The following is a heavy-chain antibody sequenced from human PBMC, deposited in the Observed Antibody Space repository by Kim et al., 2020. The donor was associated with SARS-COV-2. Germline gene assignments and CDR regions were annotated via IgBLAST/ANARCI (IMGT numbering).Heavy chain of an antibody. CDR1: GVSISTDHYY. D-gene: IGHD2-8*01. J-gene: IGHJ4*02. Sequence: SETLSLTCAVSGVSISTDHYYWAWVRQSPGKGLEWIAHIYNSWNTNYNPSLKGRVTIFTDTSKNQFSLTLYSLTAADTAVYYCVVAAPTNAFWGQGTLVT. CDR2: IYNSWNT. V-gene: IGHV4-39*01. CDR3: VVAAPTNAF.